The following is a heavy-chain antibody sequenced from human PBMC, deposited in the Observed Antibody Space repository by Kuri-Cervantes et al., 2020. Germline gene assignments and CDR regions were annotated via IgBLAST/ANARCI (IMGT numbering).Heavy chain of an antibody. CDR2: IYYSGST. CDR1: GGSISSYY. Sequence: SETLSLTCTVSGGSISSYYWSWIRQPPGKGLEWIGYIYYSGSTNYNPSLKSRVTISVDTSKNQFSLKLSSVTAADTAVYYCARGGKYDFWSGYQRYFYYGMDVWGQGTTVTVSS. CDR3: ARGGKYDFWSGYQRYFYYGMDV. J-gene: IGHJ6*02. D-gene: IGHD3-3*01. V-gene: IGHV4-59*01.